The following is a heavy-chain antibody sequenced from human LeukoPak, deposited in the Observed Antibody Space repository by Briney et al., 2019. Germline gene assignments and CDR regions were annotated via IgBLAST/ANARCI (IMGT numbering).Heavy chain of an antibody. CDR2: ISAYNGNT. V-gene: IGHV1-18*01. CDR3: ARDPHAAADFDY. J-gene: IGHJ4*02. Sequence: SSVKVSYKASGYTFTSYGISWVRQAPGQGLEWMGWISAYNGNTNYAQKLQGRVTMTTDTSTSTAYMELRSLRSDDTAVYYCARDPHAAADFDYWGQGTLVTVSS. D-gene: IGHD6-13*01. CDR1: GYTFTSYG.